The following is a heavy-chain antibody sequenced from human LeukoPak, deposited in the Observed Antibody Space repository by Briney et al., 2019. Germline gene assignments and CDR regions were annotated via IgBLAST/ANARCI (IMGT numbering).Heavy chain of an antibody. CDR2: INHSGST. V-gene: IGHV4-34*01. J-gene: IGHJ4*02. CDR1: GGSFSGYY. D-gene: IGHD3-3*01. Sequence: SETLSLTCAVYGGSFSGYYWSWIRQPPGKGLEWIGEINHSGSTNYTPSLKSRVTISVDTSKNQFSLKLSSVTAADTAVYYCARALLWSGYSNDYWGQGTLVTVSS. CDR3: ARALLWSGYSNDY.